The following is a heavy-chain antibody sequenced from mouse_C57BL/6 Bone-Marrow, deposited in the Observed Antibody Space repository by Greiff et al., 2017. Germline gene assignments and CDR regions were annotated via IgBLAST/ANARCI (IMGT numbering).Heavy chain of an antibody. J-gene: IGHJ2*01. Sequence: QVQLQQPGAELVRPGSSVKLSCKASGYTFTSYWMDWVKQRPGQGLEWIGNIYPSDSETHYNQKFKDKATLTVDKSSSTAYMQLSSLTSEDSAVYYCARFGYYTFFDYWGQGTTRTVSS. CDR1: GYTFTSYW. CDR3: ARFGYYTFFDY. D-gene: IGHD2-3*01. V-gene: IGHV1-61*01. CDR2: IYPSDSET.